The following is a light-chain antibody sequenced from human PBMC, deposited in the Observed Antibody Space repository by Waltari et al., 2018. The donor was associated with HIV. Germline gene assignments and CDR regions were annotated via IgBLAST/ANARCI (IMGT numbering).Light chain of an antibody. V-gene: IGLV1-40*01. CDR2: STN. Sequence: QSVLTQPPSMSAAPGQRVTISCTGSSSDIGAPFDVHWYQHLPGTAPKLLIYSTNNRPSGVPDRFSGSKSGTSASLAITGLQPEDEAEYYCQSYDSSLKVVFGGGTRLTVL. J-gene: IGLJ2*01. CDR1: SSDIGAPFD. CDR3: QSYDSSLKVV.